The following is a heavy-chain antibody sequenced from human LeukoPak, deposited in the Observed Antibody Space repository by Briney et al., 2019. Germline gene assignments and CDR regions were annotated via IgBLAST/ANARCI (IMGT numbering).Heavy chain of an antibody. D-gene: IGHD6-6*01. V-gene: IGHV3-33*08. Sequence: QSGGSLRLSCAASGFTFSSYGMHWVRQAPGKGLEWVAVIWYDGSNKYYADSVKGRFTISRDNSKNTLYLQMNSLRAEDTAVYYCARDVVDGPNWFDPWGQGTLVTVSS. CDR3: ARDVVDGPNWFDP. J-gene: IGHJ5*02. CDR1: GFTFSSYG. CDR2: IWYDGSNK.